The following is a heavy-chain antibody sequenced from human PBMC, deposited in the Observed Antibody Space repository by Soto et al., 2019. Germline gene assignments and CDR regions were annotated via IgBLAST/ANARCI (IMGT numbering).Heavy chain of an antibody. V-gene: IGHV3-30*18. J-gene: IGHJ4*02. D-gene: IGHD4-4*01. Sequence: PGGSLRLSCAASGFTFSSYGMHWVRQAPGKGLEWVAVISYDGSNKYYADSVKGRFTISRDNSKNTLYLQMNSLRAEDTAVYYCAKPLRGYSNSFVKYWGQGTLVTVSS. CDR1: GFTFSSYG. CDR3: AKPLRGYSNSFVKY. CDR2: ISYDGSNK.